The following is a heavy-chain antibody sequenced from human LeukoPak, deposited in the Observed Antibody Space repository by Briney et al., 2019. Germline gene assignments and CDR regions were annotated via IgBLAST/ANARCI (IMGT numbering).Heavy chain of an antibody. D-gene: IGHD2-8*01. CDR1: GFTFSSYW. V-gene: IGHV3-74*01. J-gene: IGHJ2*01. CDR3: AKMVQRPHSHTPTNWYFDL. CDR2: INIDWGTT. Sequence: SGGSLRLSCAASGFTFSSYWMHWVRQAPGKGLVWVSRINIDWGTTTYVDSVKGRFTISRDNAKNSLYLQMNSLRAEDTALYYCAKMVQRPHSHTPTNWYFDLWGRGTLVTVSS.